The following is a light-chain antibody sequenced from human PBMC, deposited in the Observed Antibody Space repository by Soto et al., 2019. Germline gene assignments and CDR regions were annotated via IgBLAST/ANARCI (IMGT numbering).Light chain of an antibody. Sequence: EIVLTQSPGTLSLSPGERATLSCRASQSVSGNYFAWYQQKRGQAPRLLIYGASSRATGIPDRFSGSGSGTDFTLTISRLEPEDFAVYYCQQYGSSVSFGQGTRLEIK. CDR1: QSVSGNY. CDR2: GAS. CDR3: QQYGSSVS. V-gene: IGKV3-20*01. J-gene: IGKJ5*01.